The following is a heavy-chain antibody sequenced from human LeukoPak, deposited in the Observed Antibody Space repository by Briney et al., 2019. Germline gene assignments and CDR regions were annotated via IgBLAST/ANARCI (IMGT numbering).Heavy chain of an antibody. CDR1: GFTFSSYG. V-gene: IGHV3-30*02. Sequence: GGSLRLSCAASGFTFSSYGMHWVRQAPGKGLEWVAVIWYAGSNKYYADSVKGRFTISRDNSKNTLYLQMNSLTAEDTAVYYCAKDGQWELLSRQGSYFDYWGQGTQVTVSS. CDR3: AKDGQWELLSRQGSYFDY. J-gene: IGHJ4*02. CDR2: IWYAGSNK. D-gene: IGHD1-26*01.